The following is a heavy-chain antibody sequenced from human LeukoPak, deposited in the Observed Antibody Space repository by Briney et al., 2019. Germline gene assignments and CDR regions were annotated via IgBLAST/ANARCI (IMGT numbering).Heavy chain of an antibody. Sequence: GGSLRLSCAASGFTFSNYVMSWVRQAPGKGLEWVSSISGSGGSTYYADSVKGRFTISRDNSKNTLYLQMNSLRAEDTAVYYCAKVPTTVTRNFDYWGQGTLVTVSS. CDR3: AKVPTTVTRNFDY. D-gene: IGHD4-17*01. V-gene: IGHV3-23*01. CDR1: GFTFSNYV. J-gene: IGHJ4*02. CDR2: ISGSGGST.